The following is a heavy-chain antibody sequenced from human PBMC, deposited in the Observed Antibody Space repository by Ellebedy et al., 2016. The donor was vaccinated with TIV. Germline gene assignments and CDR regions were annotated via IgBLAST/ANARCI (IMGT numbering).Heavy chain of an antibody. D-gene: IGHD4-17*01. J-gene: IGHJ4*02. Sequence: SGPTLVKPTQTLTLTCTFSGFSLSNVGARVGWVRQPPGKALEWLALVYWTVDKRYRPSLRNRLTLAKDISGSQVILTMTNMDPVDTATYYCVAATFGDYQTFDYWGLGTLVAVTS. V-gene: IGHV2-5*04. CDR2: VYWTVDK. CDR1: GFSLSNVGAR. CDR3: VAATFGDYQTFDY.